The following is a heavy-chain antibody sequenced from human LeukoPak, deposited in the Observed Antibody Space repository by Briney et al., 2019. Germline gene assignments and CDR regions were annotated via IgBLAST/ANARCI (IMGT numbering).Heavy chain of an antibody. Sequence: ASVKVSCKVSGYTLTELSMHWVRQAPGKRLEWMGGFDPEDGETIYAQKFQGRVTMTEDTSTDTAYMELSSLRSEDTAVYYCATYRYYYGSGSYYRSFDYWGQGTLVTVSS. V-gene: IGHV1-24*01. CDR2: FDPEDGET. CDR3: ATYRYYYGSGSYYRSFDY. CDR1: GYTLTELS. D-gene: IGHD3-10*01. J-gene: IGHJ4*02.